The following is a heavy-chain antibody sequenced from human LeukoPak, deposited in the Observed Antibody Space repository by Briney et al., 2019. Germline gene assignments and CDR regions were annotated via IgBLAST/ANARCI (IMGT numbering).Heavy chain of an antibody. CDR2: ISGSGGST. D-gene: IGHD6-19*01. V-gene: IGHV3-23*01. CDR3: ARAGGIAVAGTFDY. CDR1: GFTFSSYA. Sequence: GGSLRLSCAASGFTFSSYAMSWVRQAPGKGLEWVSAISGSGGSTYYADSVKGRFTISRDNSKNTLYLQMNSLRAEDTAVYYCARAGGIAVAGTFDYWGQGTQVTVAS. J-gene: IGHJ4*02.